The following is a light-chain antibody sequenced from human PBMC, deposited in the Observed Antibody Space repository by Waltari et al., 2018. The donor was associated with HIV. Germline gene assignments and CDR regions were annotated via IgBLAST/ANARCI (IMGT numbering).Light chain of an antibody. J-gene: IGLJ1*01. CDR2: DVS. V-gene: IGLV2-11*01. CDR1: SSDVGGYNY. CDR3: CSYAGSSYV. Sequence: QSALPQPRSVSGSPGPSVTISCPGTSSDVGGYNYVSWYQQHPCTGPKLIIYDVSKRPAGVPDRFEGSKAGYTASLTISVLQAEEEADYYCCSYAGSSYVFGTGTKVTVL.